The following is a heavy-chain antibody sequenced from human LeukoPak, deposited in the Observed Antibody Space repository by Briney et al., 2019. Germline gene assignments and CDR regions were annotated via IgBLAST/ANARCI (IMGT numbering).Heavy chain of an antibody. J-gene: IGHJ4*02. CDR1: GFTFSSLA. Sequence: GGSLRLSCVASGFTFSSLAMNWVRQAPGKGLEWVSSISSDSSDIDYADSVKGRFTISRDNARNSLYLQMNNLRAEDTAVYFCASLPWLVRWIYYWGQGTLVTVSS. CDR2: ISSDSSDI. D-gene: IGHD6-19*01. V-gene: IGHV3-21*01. CDR3: ASLPWLVRWIYY.